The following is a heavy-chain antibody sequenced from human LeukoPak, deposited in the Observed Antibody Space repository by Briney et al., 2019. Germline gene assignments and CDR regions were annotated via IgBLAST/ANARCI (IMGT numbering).Heavy chain of an antibody. CDR2: IIPIFGTA. CDR1: GGTFSSYA. V-gene: IGHV1-69*01. Sequence: GSSVKVSCKAPGGTFSSYAISWVRQAPGQGLEWMGGIIPIFGTANYAQKFQGRVTITADESTSTAYMELSSLRSEDTAVYYCARDSGSYYYGSGSQYYFDYWGQGTLVTVSS. J-gene: IGHJ4*02. CDR3: ARDSGSYYYGSGSQYYFDY. D-gene: IGHD3-10*01.